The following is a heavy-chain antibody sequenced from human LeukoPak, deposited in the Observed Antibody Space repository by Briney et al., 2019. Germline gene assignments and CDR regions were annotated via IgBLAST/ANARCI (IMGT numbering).Heavy chain of an antibody. CDR3: ASSYCSSTSCPRDYYYYMDV. CDR1: GGTFSSYA. V-gene: IGHV1-69*13. D-gene: IGHD2-2*01. Sequence: SVKVSCKASGGTFSSYAISWVRQAPGQGLEWMGGIIPIFGTANYAQKFQGRVTITADESTSTAYMELSSLRSEDTAVYYCASSYCSSTSCPRDYYYYMDVWGQGTTVTVSS. CDR2: IIPIFGTA. J-gene: IGHJ6*03.